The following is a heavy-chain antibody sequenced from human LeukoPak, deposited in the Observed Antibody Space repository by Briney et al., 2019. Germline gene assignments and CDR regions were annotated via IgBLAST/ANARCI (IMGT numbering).Heavy chain of an antibody. CDR3: ARRGYDFWSGYPHWYFDL. CDR2: INHSGST. CDR1: GGSFSGYY. D-gene: IGHD3-3*01. Sequence: SETLSLTCAVYGGSFSGYYWSWIRQPPGKGLELIGEINHSGSTNYNPSLKSRVTISVDTSKNQFSLKLSSVTAADTAVYYCARRGYDFWSGYPHWYFDLWGRGILVAVSS. J-gene: IGHJ2*01. V-gene: IGHV4-34*01.